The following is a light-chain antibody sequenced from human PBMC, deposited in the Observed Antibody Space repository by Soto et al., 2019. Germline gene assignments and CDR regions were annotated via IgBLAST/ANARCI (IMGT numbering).Light chain of an antibody. CDR1: QSVSSY. CDR3: QQRSNWRPT. J-gene: IGKJ3*01. Sequence: EIVLTQSPATLSLSPGERATLSCRASQSVSSYLAWYQQTPGQAPRLLIYDASNRATGIPARFSGSGSGTDFTLTISSLEPEDFAVYYCQQRSNWRPTFGPGTKVDIK. CDR2: DAS. V-gene: IGKV3-11*01.